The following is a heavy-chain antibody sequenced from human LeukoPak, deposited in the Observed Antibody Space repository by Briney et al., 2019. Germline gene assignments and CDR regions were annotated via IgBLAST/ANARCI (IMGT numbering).Heavy chain of an antibody. CDR1: GGSISSYY. V-gene: IGHV4-59*01. D-gene: IGHD1-26*01. J-gene: IGHJ1*01. CDR2: IYYSGST. Sequence: SETLSLTCTVSGGSISSYYWNWNRQPPGKGLEWIGYIYYSGSTNYNPSLKSRVTISVDTSKNQFSLKLNSVTAADTAVYYCARDISYSGTLWGQGTLVTVSS. CDR3: ARDISYSGTL.